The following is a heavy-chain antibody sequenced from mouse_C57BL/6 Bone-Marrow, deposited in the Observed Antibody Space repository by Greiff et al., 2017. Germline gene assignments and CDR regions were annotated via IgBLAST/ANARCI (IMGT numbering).Heavy chain of an antibody. Sequence: EVQRVESGPELVKPGASVKISCKASGYSFTGYYMNWVKQSPEKSLEWIGEINPSTGGTTYNQKFKAKATLTVDKSSSTAYMQLKSLTSEDSAVYYCATAAPSWFAYWGQGTLVTVSA. CDR2: INPSTGGT. CDR1: GYSFTGYY. D-gene: IGHD6-1*01. V-gene: IGHV1-42*01. CDR3: ATAAPSWFAY. J-gene: IGHJ3*01.